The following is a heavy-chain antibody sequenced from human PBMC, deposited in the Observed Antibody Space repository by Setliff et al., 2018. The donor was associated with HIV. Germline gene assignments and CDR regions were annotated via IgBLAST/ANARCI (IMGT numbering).Heavy chain of an antibody. CDR3: ARDRDRQFNWYLDL. J-gene: IGHJ2*01. Sequence: GSLRLSCATSGFTFSSYALHWVRQAPGKGLEWVAVISYDGSKKYYADSVKGRFTISRDNGKNLLYLQMNNLRADDTAVYYCARDRDRQFNWYLDLWGRGTLVTVSS. CDR2: ISYDGSKK. CDR1: GFTFSSYA. V-gene: IGHV3-30-3*01.